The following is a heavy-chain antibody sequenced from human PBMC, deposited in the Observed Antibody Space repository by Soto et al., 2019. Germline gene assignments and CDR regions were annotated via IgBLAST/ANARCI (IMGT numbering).Heavy chain of an antibody. V-gene: IGHV3-30*18. D-gene: IGHD6-19*01. CDR3: AKDDSRGWYERYYGMDV. Sequence: QVQLVESGGGVVQPGRSLRLSCAASGFTFSSYGMHWVRQAPGKGLEWVAVISYDGSNKYYADSVKGRFTISRDNSKNXXYLQMNSLRAEDTAVYYCAKDDSRGWYERYYGMDVWGQGTTVTVSS. J-gene: IGHJ6*02. CDR2: ISYDGSNK. CDR1: GFTFSSYG.